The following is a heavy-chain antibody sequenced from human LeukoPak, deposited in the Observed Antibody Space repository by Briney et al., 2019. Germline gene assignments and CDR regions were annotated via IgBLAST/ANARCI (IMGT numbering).Heavy chain of an antibody. D-gene: IGHD3-10*01. J-gene: IGHJ4*02. CDR1: EFVFSDYY. CDR2: ISSGGDTK. CDR3: AKDSYYGSGSYYSFDY. Sequence: GGSLRLSCAASEFVFSDYYMSWVRQAPGKGLEWVSYISSGGDTKYYADSVKGRFTISRDNSKNTLYLQMNSLRAEDTAVYYCAKDSYYGSGSYYSFDYWGQGTLVTVSS. V-gene: IGHV3-11*04.